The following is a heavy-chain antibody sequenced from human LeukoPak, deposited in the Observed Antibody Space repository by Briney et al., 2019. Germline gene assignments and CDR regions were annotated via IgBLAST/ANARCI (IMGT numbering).Heavy chain of an antibody. J-gene: IGHJ4*02. CDR1: GYTFTGYY. Sequence: APVKVSCXASGYTFTGYYMHWVRQAPGQGLEWMGWINPNSGGTNYAQKFQGRVAMTRDTSISTAYMELSRLRSDDTAVYYCASRRYCTNGVCYPFDYWGQGTLVTVSS. CDR3: ASRRYCTNGVCYPFDY. CDR2: INPNSGGT. D-gene: IGHD2-8*01. V-gene: IGHV1-2*02.